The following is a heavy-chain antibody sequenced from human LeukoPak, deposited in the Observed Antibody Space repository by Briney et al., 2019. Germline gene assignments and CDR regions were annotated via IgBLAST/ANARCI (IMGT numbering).Heavy chain of an antibody. CDR2: ISGSGGST. V-gene: IGHV3-23*01. CDR3: ARCSSTSCYRGAWFDP. CDR1: RFTFSDYY. Sequence: PGGSLRLSCAASRFTFSDYYMSWIRQAPGKGLEWVSAISGSGGSTYYADSVKGRFTISRDNSKNTLYLQMNSLRAEDTAVYYCARCSSTSCYRGAWFDPWGQGTLVTVSS. D-gene: IGHD2-2*01. J-gene: IGHJ5*02.